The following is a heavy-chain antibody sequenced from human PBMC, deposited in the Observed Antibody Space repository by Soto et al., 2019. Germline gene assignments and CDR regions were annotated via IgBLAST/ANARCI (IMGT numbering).Heavy chain of an antibody. V-gene: IGHV4-39*01. CDR1: GGSISSSSYY. D-gene: IGHD4-17*01. CDR3: TSSYAVTTYYFDY. CDR2: IDYSGST. J-gene: IGHJ4*02. Sequence: SETLSLTCTVSGGSISSSSYYWGWIRQPPGKGLEWIGSIDYSGSTYYNPSLKSRVTISVDTSKNQFSLELSSVTAADTAVYYCTSSYAVTTYYFDYWGQGTLVTVSS.